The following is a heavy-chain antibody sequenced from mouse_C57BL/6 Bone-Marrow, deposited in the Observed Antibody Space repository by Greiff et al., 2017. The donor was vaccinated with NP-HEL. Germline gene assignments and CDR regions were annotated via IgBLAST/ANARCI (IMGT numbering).Heavy chain of an antibody. CDR2: IYPGSGNT. V-gene: IGHV1-76*01. Sequence: QVHVKQSGAELVRPGASVKLSCKASGYTFTDYYINWVKQRPGQGLEWIARIYPGSGNTYYNEKFKGKATLTAEKSSSTAYMQLSSLTSEDSAVYFCALWGDAWFAYWGQGTLVTVSA. CDR3: ALWGDAWFAY. J-gene: IGHJ3*01. CDR1: GYTFTDYY.